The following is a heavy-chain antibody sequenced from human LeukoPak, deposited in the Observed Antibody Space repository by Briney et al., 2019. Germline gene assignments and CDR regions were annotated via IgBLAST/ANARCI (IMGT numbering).Heavy chain of an antibody. CDR3: VRAGANYYDRSGYLDY. D-gene: IGHD3-22*01. V-gene: IGHV1-69*04. J-gene: IGHJ4*02. Sequence: ASVKVSCKASGGTFSSYAISWVRQAPGQGLEWMGRIIPILGIANYAQKFQGRVTITADKSTSTAYMELSSLRSEDTAVYYCVRAGANYYDRSGYLDYWGQGTLVTVSS. CDR1: GGTFSSYA. CDR2: IIPILGIA.